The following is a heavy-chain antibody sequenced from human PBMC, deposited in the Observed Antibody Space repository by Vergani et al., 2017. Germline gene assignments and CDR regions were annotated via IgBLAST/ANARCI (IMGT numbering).Heavy chain of an antibody. CDR1: GGTFSSYA. J-gene: IGHJ4*02. V-gene: IGHV1-69*01. Sequence: QVQLVQSGAEVKKPGSSVKVSCKASGGTFSSYAISWVRQAPGQGLEWMGGIIPIFGTAHYAQKFQGRVTITADESTSTAYMELSSLRSEDTAVYYCAGESYGIQGKYYFDYWGQGTLVTVSS. CDR2: IIPIFGTA. CDR3: AGESYGIQGKYYFDY. D-gene: IGHD5-18*01.